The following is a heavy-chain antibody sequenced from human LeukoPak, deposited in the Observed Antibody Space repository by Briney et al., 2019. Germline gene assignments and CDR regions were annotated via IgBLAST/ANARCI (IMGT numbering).Heavy chain of an antibody. CDR3: ATWSSGWQFDY. V-gene: IGHV3-7*03. Sequence: GGSLRLSCVTSGLTFSKSWMTWVRQAPGNGLQWVAHMKGDGGEKYYVDSVKGRFTISKHNGKTSVYLQMNSLRAEDTAVYYCATWSSGWQFDYWGQGTLGSGSS. D-gene: IGHD6-19*01. CDR2: MKGDGGEK. J-gene: IGHJ4*02. CDR1: GLTFSKSW.